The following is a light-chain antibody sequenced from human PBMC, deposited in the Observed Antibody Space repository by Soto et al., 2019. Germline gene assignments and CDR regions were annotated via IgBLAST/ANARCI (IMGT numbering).Light chain of an antibody. Sequence: DIQMTQSPSTLPASVGYSVTITCRASQNIRNWLAWYQQKPGKAPNPRIYDASSLKSGVPARLSGSGSGTEFTLTISSMQPDDFATYYCQQYNTYSTFGQGTRLEIK. CDR1: QNIRNW. CDR2: DAS. CDR3: QQYNTYST. J-gene: IGKJ5*01. V-gene: IGKV1-5*01.